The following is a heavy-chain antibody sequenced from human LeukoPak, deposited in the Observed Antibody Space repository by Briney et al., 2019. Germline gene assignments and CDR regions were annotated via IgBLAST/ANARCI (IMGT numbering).Heavy chain of an antibody. CDR2: INWNGAWT. CDR3: AGYYYDSSRGFDL. V-gene: IGHV3-20*04. D-gene: IGHD3-22*01. CDR1: GFKFDHYG. Sequence: GGSLRLSCAASGFKFDHYGMSWVRQAPGKGLEWVCDINWNGAWTGYADSVKGRFTISRDNAKNSLYLQMNSLRAEDTALYYCAGYYYDSSRGFDLWGQGTLVNVSA. J-gene: IGHJ5*02.